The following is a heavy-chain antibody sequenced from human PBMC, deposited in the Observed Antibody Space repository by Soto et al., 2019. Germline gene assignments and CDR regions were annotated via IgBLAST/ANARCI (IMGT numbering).Heavy chain of an antibody. CDR3: ASSIVVVVAATRVY. Sequence: GSLRLSCAASGFTFSSYAMHWVRQAPGKGLEWVAVISYDGSNKYYADSVKGRFTISRDNSKNTLYLQMNSLRAEDTAVYYCASSIVVVVAATRVYWGQGTLVTVSS. V-gene: IGHV3-30-3*01. CDR2: ISYDGSNK. D-gene: IGHD2-15*01. CDR1: GFTFSSYA. J-gene: IGHJ4*02.